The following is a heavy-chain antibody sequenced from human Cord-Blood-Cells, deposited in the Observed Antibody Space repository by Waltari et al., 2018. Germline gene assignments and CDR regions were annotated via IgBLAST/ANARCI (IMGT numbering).Heavy chain of an antibody. J-gene: IGHJ4*02. V-gene: IGHV1-69*01. CDR2: IIPIFGTA. Sequence: QVQLVQSGAEVKKPGSSVKVSCKASGGTFSSYAISWVGQAPGQGLEWMGGIIPIFGTANYAQKFQGRVTITADESTSTAYMELSSLRSEDTAVYYCASYLYSDWDPTRYFDYWGQGTLVTVSS. CDR3: ASYLYSDWDPTRYFDY. D-gene: IGHD1-26*01. CDR1: GGTFSSYA.